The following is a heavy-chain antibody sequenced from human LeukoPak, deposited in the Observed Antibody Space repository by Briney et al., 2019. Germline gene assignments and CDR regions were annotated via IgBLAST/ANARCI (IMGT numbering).Heavy chain of an antibody. D-gene: IGHD3-10*01. Sequence: ASVKVSCKASGYTFTGYYMHWVRQAPGQGLEWMGWINPNSGGTNYTQKFQGRVTMTRDTSISTVYMELSRLTSDDTAVYYCARVDTAPAGIAMVRGVAYFDYWGQGTLVTVSS. J-gene: IGHJ4*02. CDR3: ARVDTAPAGIAMVRGVAYFDY. V-gene: IGHV1-2*02. CDR2: INPNSGGT. CDR1: GYTFTGYY.